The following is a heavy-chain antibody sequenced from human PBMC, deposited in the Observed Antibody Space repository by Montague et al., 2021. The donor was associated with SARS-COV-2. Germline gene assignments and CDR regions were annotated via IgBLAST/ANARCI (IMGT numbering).Heavy chain of an antibody. V-gene: IGHV4-61*08. D-gene: IGHD6-13*01. CDR3: ARVSLAAAATRSDY. Sequence: SETLSLTCTVSGGSVSSGGYYWSLIRQPPGKGLEWIGHIYYSGSTNYNPSLKSRVTFSLDTSKNQFSLKLTSVTAADTAVYYCARVSLAAAATRSDYWGQGTLVTVSS. CDR1: GGSVSSGGYY. J-gene: IGHJ4*02. CDR2: IYYSGST.